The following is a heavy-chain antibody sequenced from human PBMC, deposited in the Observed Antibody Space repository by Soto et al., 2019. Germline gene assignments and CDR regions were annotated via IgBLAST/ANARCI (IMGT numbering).Heavy chain of an antibody. CDR2: TSGSGASS. CDR1: GFTFSNFA. CDR3: AKNILSVTTAFDY. Sequence: SGGSLRLSCVGSGFTFSNFAMSWARQSPGRGLEWVSATSGSGASSYYTDSVRGRFIISRDNSKNTLYLQMNSLRAEDTAIYYCAKNILSVTTAFDYWGQGTLVTVSS. D-gene: IGHD4-17*01. J-gene: IGHJ4*02. V-gene: IGHV3-23*01.